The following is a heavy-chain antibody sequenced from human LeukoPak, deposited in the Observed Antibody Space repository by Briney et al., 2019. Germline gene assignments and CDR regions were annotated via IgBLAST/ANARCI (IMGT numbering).Heavy chain of an antibody. CDR1: GGSFSGYY. D-gene: IGHD1-26*01. V-gene: IGHV4-34*01. CDR2: INHSGST. J-gene: IGHJ6*02. Sequence: SETLSLTCAVYGGSFSGYYWSWIRQPPGKGLESIGEINHSGSTNYNPSLKSRVTISVDTSKNQFSLKLSSVTAADTAVYYCARIHYSGSYPQSGMDVWGQGTTVTVSS. CDR3: ARIHYSGSYPQSGMDV.